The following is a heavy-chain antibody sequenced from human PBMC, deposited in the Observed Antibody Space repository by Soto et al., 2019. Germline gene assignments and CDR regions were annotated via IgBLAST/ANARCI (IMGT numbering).Heavy chain of an antibody. CDR2: IYPGDSET. J-gene: IGHJ4*02. V-gene: IGHV5-51*01. D-gene: IGHD3-16*01. Sequence: GESLKISCKGSGYNFPNHWIGWVRQMPGKGLEWMAIIYPGDSETRYSPSFQGQVTISVDKSISTAYLQWSSLRASDSAMYYCARPAYSYAYLSYTDYWGLGTLVTVSS. CDR3: ARPAYSYAYLSYTDY. CDR1: GYNFPNHW.